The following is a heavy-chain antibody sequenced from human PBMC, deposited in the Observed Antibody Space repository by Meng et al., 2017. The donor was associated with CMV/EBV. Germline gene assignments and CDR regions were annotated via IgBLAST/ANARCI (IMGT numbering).Heavy chain of an antibody. CDR3: ARRQWPDY. CDR2: IYYSGST. Sequence: LPEAGPGLVVPSQTPCLTCRVYGGSISSSAYYSGWLRQPPGKGLEWIGYIYYSGSTYYNPSLKSRVTISVDTSKNQFSLKLSSVTAADTAVYYCARRQWPDYWGQGTLVTVSS. D-gene: IGHD6-19*01. V-gene: IGHV4-30-4*08. J-gene: IGHJ4*02. CDR1: GGSISSSAYY.